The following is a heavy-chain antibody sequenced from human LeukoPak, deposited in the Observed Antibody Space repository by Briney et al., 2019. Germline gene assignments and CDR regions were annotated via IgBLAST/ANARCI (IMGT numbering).Heavy chain of an antibody. CDR1: GGSFSGYF. Sequence: SETLSLTCAVYGGSFSGYFWSCSREPPGKGLEWIGEINHSGTINYNPSLKSRVTISVDTSKNHFSLKLSSVTAADTDVYYCARGWSGYSAWGQGTLVTVSS. CDR3: ARGWSGYSA. J-gene: IGHJ5*02. V-gene: IGHV4-34*01. D-gene: IGHD5-12*01. CDR2: INHSGTI.